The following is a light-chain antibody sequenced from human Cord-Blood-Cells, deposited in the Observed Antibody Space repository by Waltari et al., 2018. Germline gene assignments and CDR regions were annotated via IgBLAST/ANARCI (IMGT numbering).Light chain of an antibody. CDR2: AAS. CDR1: RGIRSW. CDR3: QQANSFPLT. J-gene: IGKJ4*01. V-gene: IGKV1D-12*01. Sequence: DIQMTQSPSSVSASVGDRVTITCRARRGIRSWLACYQQKPGNAPKLLIYAASSLQSGVPARFSGSGSGKDFTLPISRLQPEDFAIYYCQQANSFPLTFGGGTKVEIK.